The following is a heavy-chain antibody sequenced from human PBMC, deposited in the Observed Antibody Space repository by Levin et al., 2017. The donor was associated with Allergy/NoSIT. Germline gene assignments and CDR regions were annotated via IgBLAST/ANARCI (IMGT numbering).Heavy chain of an antibody. CDR2: INHSGST. J-gene: IGHJ4*02. CDR1: GGSFSGYY. CDR3: ARSGRQWLVLGY. D-gene: IGHD6-19*01. V-gene: IGHV4-34*01. Sequence: SETLSLTCAVYGGSFSGYYWSWIRQPPGKGLEWIGEINHSGSTNYNPSLKSRVTISVDTSKNQFSLKLSSVTAADTAVYYCARSGRQWLVLGYWGQGTLVTVSS.